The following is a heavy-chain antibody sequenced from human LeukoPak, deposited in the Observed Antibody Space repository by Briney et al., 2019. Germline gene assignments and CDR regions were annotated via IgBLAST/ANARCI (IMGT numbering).Heavy chain of an antibody. CDR2: IYYSGST. CDR3: ARGPITYDYVWGSYPKNYYFDY. J-gene: IGHJ4*02. D-gene: IGHD3-16*02. CDR1: GGSISSYY. Sequence: SETLSLTCTVSGGSISSYYWSWIRQPPGKGLEWIGYIYYSGSTNYNPSLKSRVTISVDTSKNQFSLKLSSVTAADTAVYYCARGPITYDYVWGSYPKNYYFDYWGQGTLVTVSS. V-gene: IGHV4-59*12.